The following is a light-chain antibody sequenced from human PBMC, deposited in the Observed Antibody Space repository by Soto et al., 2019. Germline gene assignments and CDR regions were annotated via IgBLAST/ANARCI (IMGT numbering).Light chain of an antibody. CDR3: QQYGSSGT. Sequence: IVLTHSPATLSLSPGEIATLSGRAIQNVANYLDWYQQKPGQAPRLLIYESSNRATGIAARFSGSGSGTDFTLTISSLEPEDFAVYYCQQYGSSGTFGQGTKVDIK. CDR2: ESS. CDR1: QNVANY. V-gene: IGKV3-11*01. J-gene: IGKJ1*01.